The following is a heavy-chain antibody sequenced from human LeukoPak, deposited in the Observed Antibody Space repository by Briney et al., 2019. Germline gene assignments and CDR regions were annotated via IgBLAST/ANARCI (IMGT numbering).Heavy chain of an antibody. CDR2: ISGYNGNT. D-gene: IGHD2-2*02. Sequence: GASVKVSCKTSGYTFTSYGITWVRQAPGQGLEWMGWISGYNGNTNYAQKLQNRVTMTTDTSTSTAYMELRSLRSDDTAVYYCARYCSSTSCYTPRAFDIWGQGTMVTVSS. CDR3: ARYCSSTSCYTPRAFDI. J-gene: IGHJ3*02. CDR1: GYTFTSYG. V-gene: IGHV1-18*01.